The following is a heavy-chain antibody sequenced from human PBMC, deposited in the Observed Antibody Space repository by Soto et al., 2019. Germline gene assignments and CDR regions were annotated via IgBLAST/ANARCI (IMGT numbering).Heavy chain of an antibody. CDR1: GYTFTSYA. J-gene: IGHJ4*02. Sequence: QVQLVQSGAEVKKPGASVKVSCKASGYTFTSYAMHWVRQAPGQRLEWMGWINAGNGNTKYSRKFQGRVTITRDTSASTAYMELSSLRSEDTAVYYCAREPDYYDSSGSHFDYWGQGTLVTVSS. CDR2: INAGNGNT. CDR3: AREPDYYDSSGSHFDY. V-gene: IGHV1-3*01. D-gene: IGHD3-22*01.